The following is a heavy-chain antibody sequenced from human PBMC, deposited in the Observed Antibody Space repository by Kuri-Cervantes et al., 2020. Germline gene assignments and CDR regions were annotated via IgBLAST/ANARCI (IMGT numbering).Heavy chain of an antibody. Sequence: GESLKIYCAAPGFTVSSYGVSWVRQPPGKGLEWVSGITNSGNKYYTDSVKGRFTISRDNAKNSLYLQMNSLRAEDTAVYYCARDGQPEILLWFGEAYYGMFVWGQGTTVTVSS. J-gene: IGHJ6*02. CDR2: ITNSGNK. CDR3: ARDGQPEILLWFGEAYYGMFV. D-gene: IGHD3-10*01. CDR1: GFTVSSYG. V-gene: IGHV3-21*04.